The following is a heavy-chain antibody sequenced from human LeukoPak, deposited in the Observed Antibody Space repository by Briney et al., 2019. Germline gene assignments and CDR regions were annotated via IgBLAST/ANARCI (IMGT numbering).Heavy chain of an antibody. J-gene: IGHJ4*02. CDR2: ISAYNGNT. CDR3: AGAGGSGNFYY. Sequence: ASVKVSCKASGYTFTSYGISWVRQAPGQGLEWMGWISAYNGNTNYAQKFQGRVTMTRDTSISTAYMELSRLRSDDTAVYYCAGAGGSGNFYYWGQGTLVTVSA. V-gene: IGHV1-18*01. D-gene: IGHD6-19*01. CDR1: GYTFTSYG.